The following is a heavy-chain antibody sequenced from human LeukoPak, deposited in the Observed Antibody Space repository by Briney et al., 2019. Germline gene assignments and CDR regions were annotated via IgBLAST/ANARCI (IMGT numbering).Heavy chain of an antibody. CDR2: IYTSGST. D-gene: IGHD3-10*01. CDR1: GGSISSYY. J-gene: IGHJ3*02. Sequence: SETLSLTCTVSGGSISSYYWSWIRQPAGKGLEWIGRIYTSGSTNYNPSLKSRVTMSVDTSKNQFSLKLSSVTAADTAVYYCAKDFPSKKRGAFDIWGQGTMVTVSS. V-gene: IGHV4-4*07. CDR3: AKDFPSKKRGAFDI.